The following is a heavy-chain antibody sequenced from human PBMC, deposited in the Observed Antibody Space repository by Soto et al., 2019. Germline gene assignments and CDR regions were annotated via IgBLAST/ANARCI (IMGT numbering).Heavy chain of an antibody. D-gene: IGHD6-19*01. CDR2: FDPEDGET. CDR1: GYTLTELS. CDR3: ATVMEYPEIAGWETAFDI. V-gene: IGHV1-24*01. Sequence: GASVKVSCKVSGYTLTELSMHWVRQAPGKGLEWMGGFDPEDGETIYAQKFQGRVTMTEDTSTDTAYMELSSLRSEDTAVYYCATVMEYPEIAGWETAFDIWGQGTMVTVSS. J-gene: IGHJ3*02.